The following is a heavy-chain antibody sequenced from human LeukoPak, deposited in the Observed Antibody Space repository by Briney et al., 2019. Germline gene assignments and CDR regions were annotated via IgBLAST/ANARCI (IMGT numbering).Heavy chain of an antibody. Sequence: ASVTVSCKASGYTFTGYYMHWVRQAPGQGLEWMGWINPNTGGTNYAQKFQGRVTMTRDTSINTAYMELSRLRSDDTAVYYCAREDYGGNSRWFDPWGQGTLVTVSS. J-gene: IGHJ5*02. CDR3: AREDYGGNSRWFDP. CDR1: GYTFTGYY. V-gene: IGHV1-2*02. D-gene: IGHD4-23*01. CDR2: INPNTGGT.